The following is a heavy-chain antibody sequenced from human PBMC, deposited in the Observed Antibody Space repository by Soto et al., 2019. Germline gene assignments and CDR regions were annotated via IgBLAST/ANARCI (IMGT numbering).Heavy chain of an antibody. J-gene: IGHJ6*01. D-gene: IGHD3-16*01. Sequence: QVHLEQSGAELKKPGASVTVSCKASGDVFVDSYIHWVRQAPGQGLEWLGWINHNTGVTFSDETFRDRVNMTSDRSLSTAYIDLKSLRRDDTAVYYCAKIFGTSSLADIYALDVWGQGTTVTVSS. CDR2: INHNTGVT. V-gene: IGHV1-2*02. CDR3: AKIFGTSSLADIYALDV. CDR1: GDVFVDSY.